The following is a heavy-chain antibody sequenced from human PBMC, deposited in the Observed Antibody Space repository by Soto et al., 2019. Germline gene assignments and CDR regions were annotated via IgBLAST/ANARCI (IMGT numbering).Heavy chain of an antibody. CDR2: IYYSGST. CDR3: ARFNRGASYYDFWSGYPPYGMDV. CDR1: GGSISSGGYY. Sequence: PSETLSLTCTVSGGSISSGGYYWSWIRQHPGKGLEWIGYIYYSGSTYYNPSLKSRVTISENTSKNQYSLKLSSVTAADTAVYYCARFNRGASYYDFWSGYPPYGMDVWGQGTTVTVSS. J-gene: IGHJ6*02. V-gene: IGHV4-31*02. D-gene: IGHD3-3*01.